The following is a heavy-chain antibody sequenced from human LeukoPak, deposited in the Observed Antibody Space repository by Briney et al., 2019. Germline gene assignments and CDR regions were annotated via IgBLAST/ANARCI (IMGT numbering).Heavy chain of an antibody. CDR2: INHSGST. J-gene: IGHJ4*02. D-gene: IGHD3-9*01. V-gene: IGHV4-34*01. CDR1: GGSFSGYY. CDR3: ARGNYDILTGSGYYFDY. Sequence: SETLSLTCAVYGGSFSGYYWSWIRQPPGKGLEWIGEINHSGSTNYNPSLKSRVTISVDTSKNQFSLKLSSVTAADTAAYYCARGNYDILTGSGYYFDYWGQGTLVTVSS.